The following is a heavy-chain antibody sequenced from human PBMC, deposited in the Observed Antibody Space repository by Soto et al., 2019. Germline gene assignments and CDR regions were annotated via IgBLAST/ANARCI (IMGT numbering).Heavy chain of an antibody. Sequence: PGGSLRLSCAASGFTFSSYGMHWVRQAPGKGLEWVAVISYDGSNKYYADSVKGRFTISRDNSKNMLYLQMNSLRAEDTAVYYCAKDAVLYSYGYSVYFDYWGQGTLVTVSS. J-gene: IGHJ4*02. CDR2: ISYDGSNK. CDR1: GFTFSSYG. V-gene: IGHV3-30*18. D-gene: IGHD5-18*01. CDR3: AKDAVLYSYGYSVYFDY.